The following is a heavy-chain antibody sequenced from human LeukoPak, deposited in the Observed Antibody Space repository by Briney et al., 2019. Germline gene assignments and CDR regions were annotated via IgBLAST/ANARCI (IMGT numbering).Heavy chain of an antibody. CDR2: LYIGGNT. CDR1: GLSVSNNY. J-gene: IGHJ4*01. Sequence: GGSLRLSCVASGLSVSNNYMNWVRQAPGEGLEWVSALYIGGNTYYVDSVRGRFTISRDNSKNTLYLQMNSLRAEDTAIYYCIAAAGNNYCQRWGQGTLGNVSS. D-gene: IGHD2-2*01. V-gene: IGHV3-53*01. CDR3: IAAAGNNYCQR.